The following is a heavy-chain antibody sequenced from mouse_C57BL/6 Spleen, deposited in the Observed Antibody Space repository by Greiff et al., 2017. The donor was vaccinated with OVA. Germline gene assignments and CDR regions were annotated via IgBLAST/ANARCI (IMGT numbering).Heavy chain of an antibody. CDR3: ARRNLSITTVVEDYAMDY. V-gene: IGHV1-53*01. CDR1: GYTFTSYW. J-gene: IGHJ4*01. CDR2: INPSNGGT. Sequence: QVQLQQPGTELVKPGASVKLSCKASGYTFTSYWMHWVKQRPGQGLEWIGNINPSNGGTNYNEKFKSKATLTVDKSSSTAYMQLSSLTSEDSAVYYCARRNLSITTVVEDYAMDYWGQGTSVTVSS. D-gene: IGHD1-1*01.